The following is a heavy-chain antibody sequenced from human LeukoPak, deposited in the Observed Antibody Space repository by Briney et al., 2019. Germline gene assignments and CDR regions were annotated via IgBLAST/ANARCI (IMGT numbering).Heavy chain of an antibody. CDR2: INAGNGNT. V-gene: IGHV1-3*01. CDR3: ARATPYSLGVVIPDY. D-gene: IGHD3-3*01. CDR1: GYTFTSYA. J-gene: IGHJ4*02. Sequence: ASVKVSCKASGYTFTSYAMHWVRQAPGQRLEWMGWINAGNGNTKYSQKFQGRVTITRDTSASTAYMELSSLRSEDTAVYYCARATPYSLGVVIPDYWGQGTLVTVSS.